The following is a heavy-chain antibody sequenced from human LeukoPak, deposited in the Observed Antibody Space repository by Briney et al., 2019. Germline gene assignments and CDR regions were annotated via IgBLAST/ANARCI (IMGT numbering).Heavy chain of an antibody. CDR1: GYTLTELS. Sequence: GASVTVSCKVSGYTLTELSMHWVRQAPGKGLEWMGGFDHEDGETIYVQKFQGRVTMTEDTSTDTAYMKLSSVKAEDAAVCYCATIPGMAVAGVMDVWGKGTTVTVS. D-gene: IGHD6-19*01. J-gene: IGHJ6*04. CDR3: ATIPGMAVAGVMDV. CDR2: FDHEDGET. V-gene: IGHV1-24*01.